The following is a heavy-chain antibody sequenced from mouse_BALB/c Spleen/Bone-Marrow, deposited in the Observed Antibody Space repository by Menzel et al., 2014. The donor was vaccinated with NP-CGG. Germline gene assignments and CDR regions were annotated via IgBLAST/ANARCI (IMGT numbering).Heavy chain of an antibody. D-gene: IGHD2-1*01. CDR1: GFTFSSYG. J-gene: IGHJ2*01. Sequence: EVKLMESGGGLVQPGGSLKLSCAASGFTFSSYGMSWVRPTLDQRLEFVASINNNGGSTYYPDSVKGRFTISRDNAKNTLSLQRSSLKPEDTAMYYCARGNYGNYVDYCDYWGQGTTLTVSS. V-gene: IGHV5-6-3*01. CDR3: ARGNYGNYVDYCDY. CDR2: INNNGGST.